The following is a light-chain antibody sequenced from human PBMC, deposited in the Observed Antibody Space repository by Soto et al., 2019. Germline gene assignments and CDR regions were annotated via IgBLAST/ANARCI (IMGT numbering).Light chain of an antibody. V-gene: IGKV3-20*01. J-gene: IGKJ1*01. CDR3: HQFGRSPRT. CDR1: QSVSSSY. Sequence: EIVLTQSPGTLSLSPGERATLSCRASQSVSSSYLAWYQQKPGRAARLLIFAASTRATGIPDRFSGSGSGTDFTLTISSLEPEYFAVYYCHQFGRSPRTFGQGTKVEIK. CDR2: AAS.